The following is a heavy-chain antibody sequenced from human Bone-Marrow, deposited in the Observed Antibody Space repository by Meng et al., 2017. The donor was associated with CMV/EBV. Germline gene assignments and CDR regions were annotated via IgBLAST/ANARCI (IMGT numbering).Heavy chain of an antibody. J-gene: IGHJ6*02. CDR1: GFTFSSYW. Sequence: GESLKISCAASGFTFSSYWMHWVRQAPGKGLVWVSRINSDGSSTSYADSVKGRFTISRDNAKNTLYLQMNSLRAEDTAVYYCASWGSITIFGVANPYYYGMDVWGQGTTVTVSS. CDR2: INSDGSST. CDR3: ASWGSITIFGVANPYYYGMDV. D-gene: IGHD3-3*01. V-gene: IGHV3-74*01.